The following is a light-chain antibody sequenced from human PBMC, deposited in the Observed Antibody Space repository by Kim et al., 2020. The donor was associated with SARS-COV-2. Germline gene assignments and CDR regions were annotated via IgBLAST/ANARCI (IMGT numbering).Light chain of an antibody. CDR2: DAS. J-gene: IGKJ2*01. CDR3: QQYISPPNT. CDR1: QSVNRNF. V-gene: IGKV3-20*01. Sequence: IVLTQSPGTLSLSPGERATLSCRASQSVNRNFLAWYQHKPGQAPRLLIYDASSRATGIPDRFSGSGSGTDFTLTINRLEPEDFAVYYCQQYISPPNTFGQGTKVEI.